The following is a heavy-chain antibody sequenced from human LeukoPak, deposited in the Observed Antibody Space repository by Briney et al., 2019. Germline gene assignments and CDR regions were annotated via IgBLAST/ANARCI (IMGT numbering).Heavy chain of an antibody. CDR2: LNPNSGDT. CDR3: ARGRNIEMTTMSGGSDY. V-gene: IGHV1-2*02. D-gene: IGHD5-24*01. Sequence: SVKVSCKASGYTFTDYYMHWVRQAPGQGLEWMGWLNPNSGDTNYAQKFQGRVSMTRDTSISTAYMDLSDLRSDDTAVYYCARGRNIEMTTMSGGSDYWGQGTLVTVSS. J-gene: IGHJ4*02. CDR1: GYTFTDYY.